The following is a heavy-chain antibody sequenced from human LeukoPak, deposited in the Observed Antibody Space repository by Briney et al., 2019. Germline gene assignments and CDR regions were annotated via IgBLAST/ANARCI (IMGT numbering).Heavy chain of an antibody. Sequence: KPSETLSLTCAVYGGSFSGYYWSWIRQPPGKGLEWIGEINHSGSTNYNPSLKSRVTISVDTSKNQFSLKLSSVTAADTAVYYCARAGRWLHLNWFDPWGQGTLVTVSS. CDR2: INHSGST. CDR3: ARAGRWLHLNWFDP. V-gene: IGHV4-34*01. CDR1: GGSFSGYY. D-gene: IGHD5-24*01. J-gene: IGHJ5*02.